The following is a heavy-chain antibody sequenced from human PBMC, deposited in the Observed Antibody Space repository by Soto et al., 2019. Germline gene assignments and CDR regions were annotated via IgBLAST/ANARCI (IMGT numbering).Heavy chain of an antibody. J-gene: IGHJ6*03. CDR1: GFTFSSYW. Sequence: EVQLVESGGDLVQPGGSLRLSCAASGFTFSSYWMHWVRQAPGKGPVWVSRIKGDLSTTNYADSVKGRFTISRDNAKNTLYLQMNSLRAEDTAVYYCARGAGGYYSMDVWGKGTTVTVSS. CDR2: IKGDLSTT. D-gene: IGHD3-10*01. V-gene: IGHV3-74*01. CDR3: ARGAGGYYSMDV.